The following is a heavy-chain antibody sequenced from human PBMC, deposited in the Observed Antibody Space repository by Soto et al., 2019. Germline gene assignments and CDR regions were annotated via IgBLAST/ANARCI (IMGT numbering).Heavy chain of an antibody. CDR1: GGSISSYY. J-gene: IGHJ6*02. D-gene: IGHD4-17*01. CDR2: VHDSWGT. CDR3: ARSLTTVVTMDV. Sequence: SETLSLTCTVSGGSISSYYWSWIRQPPGKGLEWIGYVHDSWGTYYNPSLKSRVTISVDTSKNQFSLKLSSVTVAYTAVYYCARSLTTVVTMDVWGQGTTVTVSS. V-gene: IGHV4-4*08.